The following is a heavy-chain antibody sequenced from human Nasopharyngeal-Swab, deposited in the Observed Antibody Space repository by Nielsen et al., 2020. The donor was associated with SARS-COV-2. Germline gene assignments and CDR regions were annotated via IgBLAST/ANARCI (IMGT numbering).Heavy chain of an antibody. CDR2: INPSVSSA. J-gene: IGHJ6*02. D-gene: IGHD6-13*01. V-gene: IGHV1-46*01. CDR1: GYTFTSYY. Sequence: ASVKVSCKASGYTFTSYYIHWVRQAPGQGLEWMGIINPSVSSATYAQKFQGRVTITADKSTSTAYMELSSLRSEDTAVYYCARVKSPGYSSSWYRDYYGMDVWGQGTTVTVSS. CDR3: ARVKSPGYSSSWYRDYYGMDV.